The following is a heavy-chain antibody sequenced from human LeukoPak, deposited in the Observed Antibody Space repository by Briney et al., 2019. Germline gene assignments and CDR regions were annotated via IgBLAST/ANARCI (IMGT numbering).Heavy chain of an antibody. CDR3: ARGYCSSTSCYIPYNWFDP. V-gene: IGHV4-38-2*01. J-gene: IGHJ5*02. D-gene: IGHD2-2*02. CDR2: IYHSGST. Sequence: KPSETLSLTCAVSGYSISSGYYWGWIRQPPGKGLEWVASIYHSGSTYFNPSLKSRVTISIDTSKNQFSLKLSSVTAADTAVYCCARGYCSSTSCYIPYNWFDPWGHGTLVTVSS. CDR1: GYSISSGYY.